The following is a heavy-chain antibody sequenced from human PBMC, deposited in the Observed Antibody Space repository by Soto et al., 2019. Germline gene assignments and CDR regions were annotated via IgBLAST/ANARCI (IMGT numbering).Heavy chain of an antibody. CDR1: GVTFSSYA. D-gene: IGHD3-22*01. V-gene: IGHV3-23*01. CDR2: ISGSGGST. Sequence: GGELRLSCAASGVTFSSYAMSWVRQAPGKGLEWVSAISGSGGSTYYADSVKGRFTISRDNSKNTLYQQMNSLRAEDTAVYYCAKGRDYYDSSAYYDAFDICGQGTMVTGSS. J-gene: IGHJ3*02. CDR3: AKGRDYYDSSAYYDAFDI.